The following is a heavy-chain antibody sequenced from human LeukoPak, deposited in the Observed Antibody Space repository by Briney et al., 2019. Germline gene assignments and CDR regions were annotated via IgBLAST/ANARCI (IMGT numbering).Heavy chain of an antibody. V-gene: IGHV3-21*01. CDR2: ISTSSSYI. D-gene: IGHD4-23*01. CDR3: ARGAHKRDDYGGFFDY. Sequence: GGSLRLSCAASGFTFDDYGMSWVRQAPGKGLEWVSSISTSSSYIYYADSVKGRFTISRDNSKNTLYLQMNSLRAEDTAVYYCARGAHKRDDYGGFFDYWGQGTLVTVSS. J-gene: IGHJ4*02. CDR1: GFTFDDYG.